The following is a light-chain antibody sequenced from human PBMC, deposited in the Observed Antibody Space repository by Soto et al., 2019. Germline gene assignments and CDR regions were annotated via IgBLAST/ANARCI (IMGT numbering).Light chain of an antibody. V-gene: IGLV2-14*01. CDR1: SSDVGAYNY. J-gene: IGLJ3*02. Sequence: QSALTQPASVSGSPGQSITISCTGTSSDVGAYNYVSWYQLHPGKAPRLIIYEVSNRPSGVSNRFSGSKSGNTASLTISGLQAEDEADYFCCSYTXIXXXXFGG. CDR3: CSYTXIXXXX. CDR2: EVS.